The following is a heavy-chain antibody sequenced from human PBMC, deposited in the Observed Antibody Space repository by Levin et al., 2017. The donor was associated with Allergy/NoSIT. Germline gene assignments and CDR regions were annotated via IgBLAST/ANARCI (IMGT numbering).Heavy chain of an antibody. Sequence: EASVKVSCKASGYSFTSYGISWVRQAPGQGLEWMAWISVDNGDTNYAQNFQGRATMTTDTSTSTAYMELRSLRSDDTAVYYCARGITTPGYYSYYMDVWGKGTTVTVSS. D-gene: IGHD4-11*01. CDR2: ISVDNGDT. V-gene: IGHV1-18*01. CDR3: ARGITTPGYYSYYMDV. J-gene: IGHJ6*03. CDR1: GYSFTSYG.